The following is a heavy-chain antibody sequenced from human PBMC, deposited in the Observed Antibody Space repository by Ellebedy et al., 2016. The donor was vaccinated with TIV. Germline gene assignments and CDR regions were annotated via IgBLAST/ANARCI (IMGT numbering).Heavy chain of an antibody. D-gene: IGHD6-13*01. J-gene: IGHJ5*02. CDR3: ARIKAAAGTKGHWFDP. Sequence: ASVKVSXKASGYTFTSYGISWVRQAPGQGLEWVGWISPNSGGTNYAQKFQGRVTMTRDTSISTAYMELSRLRSDDTAVYYCARIKAAAGTKGHWFDPWGQGTLVTVSS. CDR2: ISPNSGGT. V-gene: IGHV1-2*02. CDR1: GYTFTSYG.